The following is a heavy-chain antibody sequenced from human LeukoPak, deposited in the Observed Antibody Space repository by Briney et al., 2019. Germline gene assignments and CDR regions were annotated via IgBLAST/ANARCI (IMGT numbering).Heavy chain of an antibody. V-gene: IGHV4-31*03. CDR2: NHYGGSS. CDR1: GVSINSGDYY. Sequence: SETLSLTCTVSGVSINSGDYYWSWIRQHPGKDLEWIGYNHYGGSSYYIPSLKSRVTISLDTSKNQFSLELTSVTAADTAVYYCARRGVGKAFDHWGQGTLVTVSS. D-gene: IGHD3-10*01. J-gene: IGHJ5*02. CDR3: ARRGVGKAFDH.